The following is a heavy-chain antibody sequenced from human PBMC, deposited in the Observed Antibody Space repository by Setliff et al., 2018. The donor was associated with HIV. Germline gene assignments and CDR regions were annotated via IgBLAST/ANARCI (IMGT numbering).Heavy chain of an antibody. D-gene: IGHD5-12*01. J-gene: IGHJ4*02. Sequence: SETLSLTCAVYGGSFSGYYWSWIRQPPGKGLEWIGEIHHSGSTNYDPSLKSRVTILVDKSKNEFSLKFNSVTAADTAVYYCARRGYSGYDWADYFDYWGQGTLVTVSS. V-gene: IGHV4-34*01. CDR1: GGSFSGYY. CDR3: ARRGYSGYDWADYFDY. CDR2: IHHSGST.